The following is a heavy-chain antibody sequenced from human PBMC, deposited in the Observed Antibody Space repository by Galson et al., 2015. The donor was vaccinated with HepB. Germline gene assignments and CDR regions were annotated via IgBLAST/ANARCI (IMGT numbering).Heavy chain of an antibody. V-gene: IGHV3-15*01. CDR1: GFTFSNAW. D-gene: IGHD2-2*02. CDR3: ILPAAISYYGMDV. Sequence: SLRLSCAASGFTFSNAWMSWVRQAPGKGLEWVGRIKSKTDGGTTDYAAPVKGRFTISRDDSKNTLYLQMNSLKTEDTAVYYCILPAAISYYGMDVWGQGTTVTVSS. CDR2: IKSKTDGGTT. J-gene: IGHJ6*02.